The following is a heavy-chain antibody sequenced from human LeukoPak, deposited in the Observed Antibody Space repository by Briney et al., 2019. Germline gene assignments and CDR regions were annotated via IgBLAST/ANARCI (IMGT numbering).Heavy chain of an antibody. CDR3: ARETAVSEGVFFDY. D-gene: IGHD1-14*01. V-gene: IGHV3-74*01. CDR2: INSDGITS. Sequence: PGGSLRLSCAASGFIFSNYWMHWVRQAPGKGLVWVSRINSDGITSTYADSVKGRFTISRDNAKNTLYLQMNSLRAEDTAVYYCARETAVSEGVFFDYWGQGTLVTVSS. J-gene: IGHJ4*02. CDR1: GFIFSNYW.